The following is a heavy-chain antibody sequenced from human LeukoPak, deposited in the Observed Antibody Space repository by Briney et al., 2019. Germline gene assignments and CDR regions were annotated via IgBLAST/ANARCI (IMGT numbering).Heavy chain of an antibody. CDR1: GYTFSIYD. D-gene: IGHD6-6*01. Sequence: ASVKGSCTTSGYTFSIYDINWVRQATGQGLEWMGWMNPNSGNTGYAQKFQGRVTMTSNTSISTAYMELSSLRSEDTAVYYCARGVQLPAVYSYYGMDVWGQGTTVTVSS. V-gene: IGHV1-8*01. J-gene: IGHJ6*02. CDR3: ARGVQLPAVYSYYGMDV. CDR2: MNPNSGNT.